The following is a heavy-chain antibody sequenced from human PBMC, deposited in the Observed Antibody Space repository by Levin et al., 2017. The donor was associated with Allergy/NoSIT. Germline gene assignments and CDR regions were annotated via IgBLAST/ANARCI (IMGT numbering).Heavy chain of an antibody. CDR2: ISWNSGNI. V-gene: IGHV3-9*01. J-gene: IGHJ6*02. CDR1: GFKFDDNA. Sequence: GGSLRLSCAASGFKFDDNAMHWVRQAPGRGLEWVSGISWNSGNIGYADSVRGRFTISRDNAKNSLYLQMNSLRAEDTALYYCAKEYSSGPPVMDVWGQGTTVTVSS. CDR3: AKEYSSGPPVMDV. D-gene: IGHD6-19*01.